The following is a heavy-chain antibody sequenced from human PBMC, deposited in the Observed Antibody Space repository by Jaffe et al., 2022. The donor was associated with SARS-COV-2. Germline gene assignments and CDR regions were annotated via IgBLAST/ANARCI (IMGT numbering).Heavy chain of an antibody. V-gene: IGHV3-48*01. CDR1: GFTFSSYS. J-gene: IGHJ4*02. CDR2: ISSSSNTI. Sequence: EVQLVESGGGLVQPGGSLRLSCAASGFTFSSYSMNWVRQAPGKGLEWVSYISSSSNTIYYADSVKGRFTISRDNAKNSLYLQMNSLRAEDTAVFYCARDRMVRGLLFDYWGQGTLVTVSS. D-gene: IGHD3-10*01. CDR3: ARDRMVRGLLFDY.